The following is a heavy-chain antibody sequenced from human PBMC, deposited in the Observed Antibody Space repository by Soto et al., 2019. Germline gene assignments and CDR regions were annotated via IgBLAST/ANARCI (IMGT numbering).Heavy chain of an antibody. V-gene: IGHV4-31*03. CDR2: IYFTGST. J-gene: IGHJ6*01. Sequence: QVKMQESGPGLVKPSQTLSLTCTVSGGSIHSGGYYWTWIRQHPGKGLEWIGNIYFTGSTYYNPSLKSRITISVDTSKNQFSLKLNSVTDADTAVYYCVREAATLVNNRYDDYGLDVW. CDR1: GGSIHSGGYY. D-gene: IGHD6-13*01. CDR3: VREAATLVNNRYDDYGLDV.